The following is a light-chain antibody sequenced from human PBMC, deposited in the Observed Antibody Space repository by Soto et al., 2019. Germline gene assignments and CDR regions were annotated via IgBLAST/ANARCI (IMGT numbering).Light chain of an antibody. V-gene: IGLV2-11*01. CDR3: CSYAGSYCYV. Sequence: QSVLTQARSVFGSPGQSVTISCTGNSSDVGGYNYVSWYQQHPGKAPKLMIYDVSKRPSGVPDRFSGSKSGNTASLTISGLHAEDEADYYCCSYAGSYCYVFGTGTKVTVL. J-gene: IGLJ1*01. CDR2: DVS. CDR1: SSDVGGYNY.